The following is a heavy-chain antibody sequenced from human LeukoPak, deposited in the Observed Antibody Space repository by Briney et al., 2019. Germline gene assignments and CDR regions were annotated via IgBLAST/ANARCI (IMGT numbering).Heavy chain of an antibody. CDR2: TRNKANSYTT. CDR1: GFTFSDHY. V-gene: IGHV3-72*01. CDR3: ARDLLSGPTGDY. J-gene: IGHJ4*02. D-gene: IGHD3-3*01. Sequence: PGGSLRLSCAASGFTFSDHYMDWVRQAPGKGLEWVGRTRNKANSYTTEYAASVKGRFTISRDDSKNSLYLQMNSLKTEDTAVYYCARDLLSGPTGDYWGQGTLVTVSS.